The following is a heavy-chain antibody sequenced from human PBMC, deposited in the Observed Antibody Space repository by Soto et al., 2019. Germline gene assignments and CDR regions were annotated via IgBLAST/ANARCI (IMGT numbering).Heavy chain of an antibody. CDR3: ARSGYNYYYYYGMDV. D-gene: IGHD5-12*01. J-gene: IGHJ6*02. Sequence: SETLSLTSAVYGGSFSCYYWSWIRQPPGKGLEWIGEINHSGSTNYNPSLKSRVTISVDTSKNQFSLKLSSVTAADTAVYYCARSGYNYYYYYGMDVWGQGTTVTVSS. CDR2: INHSGST. CDR1: GGSFSCYY. V-gene: IGHV4-34*01.